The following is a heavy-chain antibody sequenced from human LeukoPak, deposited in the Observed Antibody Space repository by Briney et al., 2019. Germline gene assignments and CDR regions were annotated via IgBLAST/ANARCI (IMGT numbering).Heavy chain of an antibody. CDR2: INHSGST. J-gene: IGHJ4*02. V-gene: IGHV4-34*01. CDR1: GGSFSGYY. D-gene: IGHD3-22*01. Sequence: PSETLSLTCAVNGGSFSGYYWSWIRQPPGKGLEWIGEINHSGSTNYNPSLKSRVTISVDTPKNQFSLKLSSVTAADTAVYYCALPTYYYDSSGYPRYYFDYWGQGTLVTVSS. CDR3: ALPTYYYDSSGYPRYYFDY.